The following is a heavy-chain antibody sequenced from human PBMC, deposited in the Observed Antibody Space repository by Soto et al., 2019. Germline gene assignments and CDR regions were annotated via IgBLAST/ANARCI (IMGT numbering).Heavy chain of an antibody. Sequence: QVQLLESGGGVVQPGRSLRLSCAASGFTFRNYGMHWVRQAPGKGLEWVAVLWYDGSNKYYADSMKGRFTISRDNSKNTLYLQMNSLRAEDTAVYFCARPRGRYGDYEGWYFDLWGRGTLVTVSS. CDR2: LWYDGSNK. D-gene: IGHD4-17*01. CDR1: GFTFRNYG. J-gene: IGHJ2*01. CDR3: ARPRGRYGDYEGWYFDL. V-gene: IGHV3-33*01.